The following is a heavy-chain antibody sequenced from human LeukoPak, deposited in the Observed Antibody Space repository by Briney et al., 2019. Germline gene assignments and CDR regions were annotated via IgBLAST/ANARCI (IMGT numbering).Heavy chain of an antibody. Sequence: SETLSLTCTVSSDSISSYYWSWIRQPPGKGLEWIGYIYYSGSTNYNPSLKSRVTMSVDTSKNQFSLKLSSVTAADTAVYYCASTHAKIDYWGQGTLVTVSS. CDR2: IYYSGST. J-gene: IGHJ4*02. CDR1: SDSISSYY. D-gene: IGHD4/OR15-4a*01. CDR3: ASTHAKIDY. V-gene: IGHV4-59*12.